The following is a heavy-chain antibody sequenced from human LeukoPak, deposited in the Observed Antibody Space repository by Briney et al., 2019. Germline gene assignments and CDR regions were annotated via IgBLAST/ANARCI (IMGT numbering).Heavy chain of an antibody. V-gene: IGHV5-51*01. CDR1: GYSFTNYW. D-gene: IGHD1-1*01. CDR3: ARPRRAERDEDF. CDR2: INPDDTNI. Sequence: GESLKISCKASGYSFTNYWIGWVRQMPGKGLEWVAMINPDDTNIAYSPSFQGQVTISADGSISTAYLQWSSLKASDTAMYYCARPRRAERDEDFWGQGTLVTVSS. J-gene: IGHJ4*02.